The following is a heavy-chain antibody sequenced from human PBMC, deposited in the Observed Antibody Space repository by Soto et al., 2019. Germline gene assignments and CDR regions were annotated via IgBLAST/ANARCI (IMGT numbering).Heavy chain of an antibody. Sequence: QLQLQESGPGLVKPSETLSLTCTVSGGSISNTTYYWGWIRQSSGKGLEWIGTVYYSGSTYTYYNPSLKSRVTMSVDTSKNRFSLKLTSVTAADTAVYFCGRSSGGYIRWFDPWGQGALVTVSS. CDR1: GGSISNTTYY. J-gene: IGHJ5*02. V-gene: IGHV4-39*01. CDR3: GRSSGGYIRWFDP. D-gene: IGHD6-19*01. CDR2: VYYSGSTYT.